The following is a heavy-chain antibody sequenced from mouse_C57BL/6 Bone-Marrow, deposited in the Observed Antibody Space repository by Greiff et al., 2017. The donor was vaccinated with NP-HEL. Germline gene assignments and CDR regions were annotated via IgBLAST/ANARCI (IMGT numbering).Heavy chain of an antibody. V-gene: IGHV5-4*01. J-gene: IGHJ2*01. CDR3: ERDITTVVPYFDY. D-gene: IGHD1-1*01. Sequence: EVKLMESGGGLVKPGGSLKLSCAASGFTFSSYAMSWVRQTPEKRLEWVATISDGGSYTYYPDNVKGRFTISRDKAKNNLYLQMSQLTSEDTAMYYCERDITTVVPYFDYWGQGTTLTVSS. CDR1: GFTFSSYA. CDR2: ISDGGSYT.